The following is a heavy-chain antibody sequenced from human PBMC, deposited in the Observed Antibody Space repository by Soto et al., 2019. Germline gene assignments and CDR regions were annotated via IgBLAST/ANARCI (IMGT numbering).Heavy chain of an antibody. CDR3: AAEGRGATKEGYYYYYYGMDV. CDR1: GGTFSSYA. CDR2: IIPIFGTA. D-gene: IGHD1-26*01. V-gene: IGHV1-69*13. Sequence: GASVKVSCKASGGTFSSYAISWVRQAPGQRLERVGGIIPIFGTANYAQKFQGRVTITADESTSTAYMELSSLRSEDTAVYYCAAEGRGATKEGYYYYYYGMDVWGQGTTVTVSS. J-gene: IGHJ6*02.